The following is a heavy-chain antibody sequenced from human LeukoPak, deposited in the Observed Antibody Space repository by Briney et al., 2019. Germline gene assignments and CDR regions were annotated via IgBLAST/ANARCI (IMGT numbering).Heavy chain of an antibody. Sequence: SETLSLTCTVSGGSISSYYWSWIRQPPGKGLEWIGYIYYSGSTNYNPSLKSRVTISVDTSKNQFSLKVRSVTVAETAVYYCAREASGYMDVWGKGTTVTVSS. CDR1: GGSISSYY. CDR2: IYYSGST. V-gene: IGHV4-59*12. J-gene: IGHJ6*03. CDR3: AREASGYMDV.